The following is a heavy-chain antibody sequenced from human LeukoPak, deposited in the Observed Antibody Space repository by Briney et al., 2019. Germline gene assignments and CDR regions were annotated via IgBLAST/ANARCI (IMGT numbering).Heavy chain of an antibody. J-gene: IGHJ6*03. D-gene: IGHD3-3*01. Sequence: PSETLSLTCTVSGGSISSYYWGWIRQPPGKGLEWIGSIYYSGSTYYNPSLKSRVTISVDTSKNQFSLKLSSVTAADTAVYYCARNLDYDFWSGYYVYYYYYMDVWGKGTTVTVSS. CDR3: ARNLDYDFWSGYYVYYYYYMDV. V-gene: IGHV4-39*07. CDR1: GGSISSYY. CDR2: IYYSGST.